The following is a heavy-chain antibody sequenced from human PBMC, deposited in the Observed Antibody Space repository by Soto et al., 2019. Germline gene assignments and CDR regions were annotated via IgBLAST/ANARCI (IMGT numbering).Heavy chain of an antibody. V-gene: IGHV4-39*01. CDR2: IYYSGTT. Sequence: QLQLQESGPGLVKPSETLSLTCTVSGVSITSSSSDYWGWIRQPPGKGLEWIGSIYYSGTTYYNPSLRSRVTISVDPSKKQFSLKLSSVTAADTAVYYCARRFDNCGPDYWGQGTLVTVSS. CDR3: ARRFDNCGPDY. CDR1: GVSITSSSSDY. D-gene: IGHD2-21*01. J-gene: IGHJ4*02.